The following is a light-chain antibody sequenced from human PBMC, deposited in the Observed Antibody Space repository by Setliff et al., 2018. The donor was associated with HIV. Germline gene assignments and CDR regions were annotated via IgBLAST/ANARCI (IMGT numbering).Light chain of an antibody. CDR3: SSNTTTSTLR. V-gene: IGLV2-14*03. CDR2: DVT. Sequence: QSALTQPASVSGSPGQSITISCTGTSSDIGGYNSVSWYQQHPGEAPKLVIYDVTNRPSGVSNRFSGSKSGNTASLTISGLQAEDEADYYCSSNTTTSTLRFGGGTKVTVL. J-gene: IGLJ2*01. CDR1: SSDIGGYNS.